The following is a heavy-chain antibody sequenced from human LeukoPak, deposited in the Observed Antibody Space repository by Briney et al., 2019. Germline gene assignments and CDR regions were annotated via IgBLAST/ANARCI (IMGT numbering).Heavy chain of an antibody. J-gene: IGHJ4*02. V-gene: IGHV1-2*02. Sequence: ASVKVPCKASGYTFTGYYMHWVRQAPGQGLEWMGWINPNSGGTNYAQKFQGRVTMTRDTSISTAYMELSRLGSDDTAVYYCARSAPMVRGVISSPDFDYWGQGTLVTVSS. D-gene: IGHD3-10*01. CDR3: ARSAPMVRGVISSPDFDY. CDR2: INPNSGGT. CDR1: GYTFTGYY.